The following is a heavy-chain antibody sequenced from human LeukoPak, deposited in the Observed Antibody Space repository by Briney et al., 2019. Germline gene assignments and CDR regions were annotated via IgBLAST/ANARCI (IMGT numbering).Heavy chain of an antibody. J-gene: IGHJ2*01. Sequence: GGSLRLSCAASGFTFSDHYMDWVRQAPGKGLEWVGRNKNKANSYTTEYAASVRGRFTISRDDSKNSLYLQMNSLKTEDTAVYFCARVALRSCSGDYHCSRYFDLWGRGTLVTVSS. CDR3: ARVALRSCSGDYHCSRYFDL. CDR2: NKNKANSYTT. CDR1: GFTFSDHY. V-gene: IGHV3-72*01. D-gene: IGHD2-15*01.